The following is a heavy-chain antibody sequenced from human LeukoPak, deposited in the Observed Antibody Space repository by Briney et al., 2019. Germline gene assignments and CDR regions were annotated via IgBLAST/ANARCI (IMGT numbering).Heavy chain of an antibody. D-gene: IGHD6-19*01. CDR1: GYTFTNYG. CDR3: VRLGEQWLVEARGDWFDP. CDR2: ISPYDGNT. Sequence: ASVKVSCTASGYTFTNYGISWVRQAPGQGLEWMGWISPYDGNTNYPQKLQGRVTMTTDTSTSTAYMELSSLRSDDTAVYYCVRLGEQWLVEARGDWFDPWGRGTLVTVSS. V-gene: IGHV1-18*01. J-gene: IGHJ5*02.